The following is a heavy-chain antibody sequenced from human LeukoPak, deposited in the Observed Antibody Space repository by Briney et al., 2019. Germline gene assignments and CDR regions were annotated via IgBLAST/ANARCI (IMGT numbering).Heavy chain of an antibody. CDR3: AKDTERYCGGDCYSVY. CDR1: GFTFSSYG. V-gene: IGHV3-30*02. CDR2: IRYDGSNK. J-gene: IGHJ4*02. D-gene: IGHD2-21*02. Sequence: GGSLRLSCAASGFTFSSYGMHWVRQAPGKGLEWVAFIRYDGSNKYYADSVKGRFTISRDNSKNTLYLQMNSLRAEDTAVYYCAKDTERYCGGDCYSVYWGQGTLVTVSS.